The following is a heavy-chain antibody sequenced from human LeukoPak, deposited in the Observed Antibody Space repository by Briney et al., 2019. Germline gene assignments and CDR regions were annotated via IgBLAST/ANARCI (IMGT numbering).Heavy chain of an antibody. CDR3: VRGGIAVNHYMDV. J-gene: IGHJ6*03. D-gene: IGHD2-21*01. Sequence: SVKVSCKASGGTFNSYAISWVRQAPGQGLEWMGGIIPMSDTANYPQKFRGRLTITADIPTSTVYMELSSLRSEDTAVYYCVRGGIAVNHYMDVWGKGTTVTISS. CDR1: GGTFNSYA. V-gene: IGHV1-69*06. CDR2: IIPMSDTA.